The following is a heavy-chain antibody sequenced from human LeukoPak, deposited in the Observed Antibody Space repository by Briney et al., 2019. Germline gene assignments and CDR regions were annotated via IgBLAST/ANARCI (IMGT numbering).Heavy chain of an antibody. CDR3: ARGPPIRGYRYGYDTGYYYSYSMDV. D-gene: IGHD5-18*01. CDR2: INAGNGNT. CDR1: GYTFTSYA. J-gene: IGHJ6*03. Sequence: GASVKVSCKASGYTFTSYAMHWVRQAPGQRLEWMGWINAGNGNTKYSQEFQGRVTITRDTSASTAYMELSSLRSEDMAVYYCARGPPIRGYRYGYDTGYYYSYSMDVWGKGTTVTISS. V-gene: IGHV1-3*03.